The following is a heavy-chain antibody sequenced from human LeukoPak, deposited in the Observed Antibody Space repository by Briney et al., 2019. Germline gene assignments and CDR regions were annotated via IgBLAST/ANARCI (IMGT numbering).Heavy chain of an antibody. V-gene: IGHV3-23*01. CDR1: GFTLSSYA. Sequence: GGSLRLSCAASGFTLSSYAMSWVRQGPGKGLEWVSAISVSGNTYHADSVKGRFTISRDSSKNTLYLQMNSLRAEDTAVYYCARDLSVGAKPDLGFDYWGQGSLVTVSS. CDR3: ARDLSVGAKPDLGFDY. J-gene: IGHJ4*02. CDR2: ISVSGNT. D-gene: IGHD1-26*01.